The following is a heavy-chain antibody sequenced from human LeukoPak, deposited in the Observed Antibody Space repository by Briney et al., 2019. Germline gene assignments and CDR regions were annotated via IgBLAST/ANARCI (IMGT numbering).Heavy chain of an antibody. V-gene: IGHV4-31*03. Sequence: SSETLSLTCTVSGGSISRGGYYWSWIRQHPGKGLEWIGYSNYSGSTYYNPSLKSRVTISVDTSKNRFSLKLSSVTAADTAVYSGARVKFYSGIDYWGREPWSPSPQ. CDR1: GGSISRGGYY. CDR3: ARVKFYSGIDY. J-gene: IGHJ4*02. D-gene: IGHD1-26*01. CDR2: SNYSGST.